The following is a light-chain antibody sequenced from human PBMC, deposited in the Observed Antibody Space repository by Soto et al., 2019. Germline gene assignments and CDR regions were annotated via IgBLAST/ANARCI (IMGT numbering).Light chain of an antibody. Sequence: QSVLTQPASVSGSPGQSIAMSCTGTSSDVGTHNLVSWYQQHPGKAPKLIIYNISNRPSGVSDRFSGSKSGTSASLAISGLRSEDEADYYCAAWDDNLSGFYVFGDGTKVTVL. CDR3: AAWDDNLSGFYV. V-gene: IGLV2-14*03. CDR2: NIS. CDR1: SSDVGTHNL. J-gene: IGLJ1*01.